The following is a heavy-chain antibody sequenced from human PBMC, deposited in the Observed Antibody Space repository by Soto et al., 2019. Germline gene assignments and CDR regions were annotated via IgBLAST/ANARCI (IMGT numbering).Heavy chain of an antibody. J-gene: IGHJ6*02. V-gene: IGHV3-30-3*01. CDR1: GFTFSTYT. CDR2: ISSDGSIK. Sequence: QVQLVESGGGVVQPGRSLRLSCAASGFTFSTYTMHWLRQAPGKGLEWVTLISSDGSIKDFADSVKGRFTISRDNSKNTVFLQRNALRPEDSAVYYCARDVWHCSSSSCYFYGMDVWGQGTTVTVSS. D-gene: IGHD2-2*01. CDR3: ARDVWHCSSSSCYFYGMDV.